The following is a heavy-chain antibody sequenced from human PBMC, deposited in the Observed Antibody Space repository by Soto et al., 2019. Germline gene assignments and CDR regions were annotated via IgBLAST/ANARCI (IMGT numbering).Heavy chain of an antibody. Sequence: QVQLVESGGGLVKPGGSLRLSCAASGFTFSDYYMTWIRQAPGKGLERVSYISRSGSSIYYADSVKGRFTISRDNGKNSLYQQMNSLRAEDTAVYYCARAKEKYGSRSYYIAEFDYWGQGILVTVSS. CDR1: GFTFSDYY. V-gene: IGHV3-11*01. D-gene: IGHD3-10*01. CDR3: ARAKEKYGSRSYYIAEFDY. J-gene: IGHJ4*02. CDR2: ISRSGSSI.